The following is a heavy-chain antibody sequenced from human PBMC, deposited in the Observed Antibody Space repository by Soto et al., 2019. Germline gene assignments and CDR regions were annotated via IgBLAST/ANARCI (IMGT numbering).Heavy chain of an antibody. CDR1: GGTFSSYA. D-gene: IGHD1-26*01. CDR2: IIPIFGTA. CDR3: ARPAAQVGATTGEY. V-gene: IGHV1-69*12. Sequence: QVQLVQSGAEVKKPGSSVKVSCKASGGTFSSYAISWVRQAPGQGLEWMGGIIPIFGTANYAQKFQGRVTXXAXEXKSTAYMELSSLRSEDTAVYYCARPAAQVGATTGEYWGQGTLVTVSS. J-gene: IGHJ4*02.